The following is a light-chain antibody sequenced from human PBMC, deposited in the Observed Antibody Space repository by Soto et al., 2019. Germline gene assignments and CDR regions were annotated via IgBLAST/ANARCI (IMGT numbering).Light chain of an antibody. CDR3: QQSYSVPPT. V-gene: IGKV1-39*01. J-gene: IGKJ2*01. Sequence: DVQMTQSPSSLSASVGDRVTITCRASQRIRTSLNWYQQKPEKAPKFLIYDASSLQSEVPSRFSGSGSGPDFTLTISTLQPEDFATYYCQQSYSVPPTFGQGTKLEI. CDR2: DAS. CDR1: QRIRTS.